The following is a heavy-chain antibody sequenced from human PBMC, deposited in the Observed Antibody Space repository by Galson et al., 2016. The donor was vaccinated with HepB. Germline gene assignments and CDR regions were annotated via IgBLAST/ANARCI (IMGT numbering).Heavy chain of an antibody. CDR1: GFTFRKYW. J-gene: IGHJ4*02. Sequence: SLRLSCAASGFTFRKYWMNWVRQSPGKGLESVAIIKAYENEKDFLDSVKGRFTISRDNAKNSLYLQMNSLRVEDTALYYCVREYYGGLEWGQGTPVTV. V-gene: IGHV3-7*03. D-gene: IGHD4-23*01. CDR2: IKAYENEK. CDR3: VREYYGGLE.